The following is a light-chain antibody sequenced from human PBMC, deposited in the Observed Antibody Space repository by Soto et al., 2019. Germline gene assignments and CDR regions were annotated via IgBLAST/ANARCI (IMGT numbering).Light chain of an antibody. J-gene: IGLJ2*01. Sequence: QSALTQPASVSGSPGQSITISCTGTSSDVGGNNFVSWYQHHPGKAPKLLIHEVRSRPSGVSDRFSGSKSANTASLTISRLQAEDEADYYCSSYTGGRTIFGGGTKVTVL. CDR2: EVR. CDR1: SSDVGGNNF. V-gene: IGLV2-14*01. CDR3: SSYTGGRTI.